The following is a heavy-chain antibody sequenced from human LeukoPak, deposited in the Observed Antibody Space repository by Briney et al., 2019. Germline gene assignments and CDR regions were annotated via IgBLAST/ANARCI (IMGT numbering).Heavy chain of an antibody. CDR2: TYYRSKWYN. D-gene: IGHD3-22*01. CDR1: GDSVSSNSAA. Sequence: SQTLSLTCAISGDSVSSNSAAWNWIRQSPSRGLEWLGRTYYRSKWYNDYAVSVKSRITINPDTSKNQFSLQLNSVTPEDTAVYYCARDVANYYDSSGYYTSGFDYWGQGTLVTASS. CDR3: ARDVANYYDSSGYYTSGFDY. J-gene: IGHJ4*02. V-gene: IGHV6-1*01.